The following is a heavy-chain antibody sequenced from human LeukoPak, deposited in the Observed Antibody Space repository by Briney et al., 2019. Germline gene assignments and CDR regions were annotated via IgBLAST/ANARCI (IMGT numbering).Heavy chain of an antibody. D-gene: IGHD5-24*01. CDR2: INWNGGST. V-gene: IGHV3-20*04. Sequence: GGSLRLSCAASGFTFDDYGMSWVRHAPGKGLEWVSGINWNGGSTGYADSVKGRFTISRDNAKNSLYLQMNSLRAEDTALYYCARESTRDGYNFFAFDIWGQGTMVTVSA. CDR3: ARESTRDGYNFFAFDI. CDR1: GFTFDDYG. J-gene: IGHJ3*02.